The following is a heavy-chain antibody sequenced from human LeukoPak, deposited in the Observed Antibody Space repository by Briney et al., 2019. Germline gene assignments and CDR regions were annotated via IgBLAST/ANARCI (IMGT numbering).Heavy chain of an antibody. Sequence: SETLSLTCTVSGYSISRGYYWGWVRQPPGKRLEWIGSIYHIGDTAYNPSLKDRVTISVDTPKNQFSLKLASVTAADTAVYYCARAEIGDFDSWGLGTLVTVSS. D-gene: IGHD3-3*01. CDR3: ARAEIGDFDS. CDR2: IYHIGDT. J-gene: IGHJ4*02. CDR1: GYSISRGYY. V-gene: IGHV4-38-2*02.